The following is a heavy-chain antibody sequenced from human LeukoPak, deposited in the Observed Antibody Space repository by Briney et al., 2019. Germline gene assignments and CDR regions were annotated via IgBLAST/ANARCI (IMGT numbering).Heavy chain of an antibody. CDR1: GFTFSSYA. Sequence: GGSLRLSCAPSGFTFSSYAMSWVRQAPGKGLEWVSAISGSGGSTYYADSVKGRFTISRDNSKNTLYLQMNSLRAEDTAVYYCAKRVSSWYSELDYWGQGTLVTVSS. CDR2: ISGSGGST. J-gene: IGHJ4*02. CDR3: AKRVSSWYSELDY. D-gene: IGHD6-13*01. V-gene: IGHV3-23*01.